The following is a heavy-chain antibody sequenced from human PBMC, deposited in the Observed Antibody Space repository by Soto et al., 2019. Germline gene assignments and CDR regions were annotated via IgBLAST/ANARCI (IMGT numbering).Heavy chain of an antibody. CDR1: GFTVSSNY. Sequence: GGSLRLACAASGFTVSSNYMNWVRQAPGKGLEWVSVIYSGGKTSYADSVKGRFTISRDDSKNTLYLQMNSLRVEDTAMYYCAGATRNFDYWGPGALVTVSS. J-gene: IGHJ4*02. CDR2: IYSGGKT. V-gene: IGHV3-66*01. CDR3: AGATRNFDY.